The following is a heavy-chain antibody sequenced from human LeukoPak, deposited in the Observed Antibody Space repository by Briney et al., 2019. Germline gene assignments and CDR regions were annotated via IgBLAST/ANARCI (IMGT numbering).Heavy chain of an antibody. Sequence: PSEALSLTCTVSGDSVSSTNYYWGWSRQPPGWGLEWIASIRYSESAYYSPSLKSRATISVDTSKNQFSLSMRSLTATRTAVYYCATQDSSHYWGQGTLVTVSS. CDR2: IRYSESA. CDR3: ATQDSSHY. V-gene: IGHV4-39*01. J-gene: IGHJ4*02. D-gene: IGHD3-22*01. CDR1: GDSVSSTNYY.